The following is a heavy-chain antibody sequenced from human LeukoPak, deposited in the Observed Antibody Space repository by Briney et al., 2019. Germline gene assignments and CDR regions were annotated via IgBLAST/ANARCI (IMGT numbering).Heavy chain of an antibody. CDR3: ARGFRGPNFDY. D-gene: IGHD3-10*01. V-gene: IGHV4-38-2*02. CDR1: GYSLSSGYY. CDR2: IYHSGST. Sequence: SETLSLTCTVSGYSLSSGYYWGGIRPPPGKGLEGIGNIYHSGSTYYNPSLKSRVTISVHTSKNQFSLKLSSVTAADTAVYYCARGFRGPNFDYWGQGTLVTVSS. J-gene: IGHJ4*02.